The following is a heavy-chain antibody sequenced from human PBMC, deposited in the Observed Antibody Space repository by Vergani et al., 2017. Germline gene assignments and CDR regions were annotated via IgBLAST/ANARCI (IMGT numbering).Heavy chain of an antibody. CDR1: GGSFSGYY. CDR2: INHSGST. V-gene: IGHV4-34*01. Sequence: QVQLQQWGAGLLKPSETLSLTCAVYGGSFSGYYWSWIRQPPGKGLEWIGEINHSGSTNYNPSLKSRVTISVDTSKNQFSLKLSSVTAADTAAYYCARDGWELLDYFYYMDVWGKGTTVTVSS. D-gene: IGHD1-26*01. J-gene: IGHJ6*03. CDR3: ARDGWELLDYFYYMDV.